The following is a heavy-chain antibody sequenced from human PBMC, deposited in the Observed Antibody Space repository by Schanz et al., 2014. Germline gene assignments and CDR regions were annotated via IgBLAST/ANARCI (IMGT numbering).Heavy chain of an antibody. CDR3: ARDLIAAAESWFDP. J-gene: IGHJ5*02. D-gene: IGHD6-13*01. CDR1: GYPFSNYG. CDR2: INPANGNT. V-gene: IGHV1-3*01. Sequence: QVQLVQSGAEVKKPGASVKVSCKASGYPFSNYGISWLRQAPGQSLEWLGCINPANGNTHYSPRLNGRVSISSDTGASTVYLHFSSLKSDDTAVYYCARDLIAAAESWFDPWGQGTPITVSS.